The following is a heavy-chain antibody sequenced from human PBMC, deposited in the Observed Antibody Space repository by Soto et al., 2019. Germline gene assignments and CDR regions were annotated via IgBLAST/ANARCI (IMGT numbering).Heavy chain of an antibody. J-gene: IGHJ3*02. CDR2: IYHSGST. Sequence: SETLSLTCAVSGGSISSSNWWSWVRQPPGKGLEWIGEIYHSGSTNYNPSLKSRVTISVDKSKNQFSLKLSSVTAADTAVYYCARDDRRYCSGGSCYSGLGSAFDIWGQGTMVTVSS. CDR1: GGSISSSNW. V-gene: IGHV4-4*02. CDR3: ARDDRRYCSGGSCYSGLGSAFDI. D-gene: IGHD2-15*01.